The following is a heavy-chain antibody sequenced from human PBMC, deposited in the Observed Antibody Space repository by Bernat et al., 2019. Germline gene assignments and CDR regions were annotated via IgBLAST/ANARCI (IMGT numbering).Heavy chain of an antibody. CDR3: ARSPGDVEMATI. CDR1: GGTFSSYT. V-gene: IGHV1-69*02. D-gene: IGHD5-24*01. CDR2: IIPILGIA. J-gene: IGHJ4*02. Sequence: QVQLVQSGAEVKKPGSSVKVSCKASGGTFSSYTISWVRQAPGQGLEWMGRIIPILGIANYAQKFQGRVTITADKSTCTAYMELSSLRSEDTAVYYCARSPGDVEMATIWGQGTLVTVSS.